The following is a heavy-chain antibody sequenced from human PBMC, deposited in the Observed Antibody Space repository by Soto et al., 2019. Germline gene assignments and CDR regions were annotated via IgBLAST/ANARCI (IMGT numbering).Heavy chain of an antibody. Sequence: WETLSLTCAVYGGSFSGYYWSWIRQPPGKGLEWIGEINHSGSTNYNPSLKSRVTISVDTSKNKFSLKLSSVTAADTAVYYCARGKLSDYAWGSYRYHFDYWGQGTVVTVSS. CDR1: GGSFSGYY. V-gene: IGHV4-34*01. CDR2: INHSGST. D-gene: IGHD3-16*02. CDR3: ARGKLSDYAWGSYRYHFDY. J-gene: IGHJ4*02.